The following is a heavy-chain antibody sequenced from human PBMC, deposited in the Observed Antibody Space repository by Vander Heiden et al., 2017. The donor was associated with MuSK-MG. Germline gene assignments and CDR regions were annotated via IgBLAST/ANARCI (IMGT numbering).Heavy chain of an antibody. CDR1: GFTFRSYA. V-gene: IGHV3-30*01. CDR3: ARAPINYYDSSPTFDY. CDR2: ISYDGSNK. J-gene: IGHJ4*02. D-gene: IGHD3-22*01. Sequence: QVQLVESGGGVVQPGRSLRLSCAASGFTFRSYAMHWVRQAPGKGLEWVAVISYDGSNKYYADSVKGRFTISRDNSKNTLYLQMNSLRAEDTAVYYCARAPINYYDSSPTFDYWGQGTLVTVSS.